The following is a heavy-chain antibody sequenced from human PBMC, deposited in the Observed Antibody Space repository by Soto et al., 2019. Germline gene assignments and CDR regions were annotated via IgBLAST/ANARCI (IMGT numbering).Heavy chain of an antibody. V-gene: IGHV3-74*01. J-gene: IGHJ4*02. CDR3: VRDSHGDY. CDR2: IDHDGPT. Sequence: EVPLVDSGGGLVQPGGSLRLSCAGSGFTFSNYWMHWVRQAPGKGLEWVSRIDHDGPTDYADSVRGRFTISRDNAENTQYLQMNGLRPEDTAVYYCVRDSHGDYWGQGTLVTVSS. CDR1: GFTFSNYW.